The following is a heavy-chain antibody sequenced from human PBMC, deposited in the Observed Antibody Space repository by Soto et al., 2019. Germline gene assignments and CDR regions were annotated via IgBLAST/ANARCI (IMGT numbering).Heavy chain of an antibody. CDR1: VYPLTSYY. CDR2: INPSGGST. D-gene: IGHD3-22*01. CDR3: ARTGEYYDSSGYYYLPDY. V-gene: IGHV1-46*01. Sequence: SVKISCPSPVYPLTSYYMHWVRQAPGQGLEWMGIINPSGGSTSYAQKFQGRVTMTRDTSTSTVYMELRSLRSEDTAVYYCARTGEYYDSSGYYYLPDYWGQGTLVTVSS. J-gene: IGHJ4*02.